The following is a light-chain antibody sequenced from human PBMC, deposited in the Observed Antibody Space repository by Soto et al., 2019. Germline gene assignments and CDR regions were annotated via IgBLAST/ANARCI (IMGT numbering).Light chain of an antibody. V-gene: IGKV3-20*01. CDR3: QQYGSSPPWT. CDR2: GAS. Sequence: EIVLTQSPGTLSLSPGERATLSCRASRSVSRSYLAWYQQKPGQAPRLLIYGASSRATGIPDRFSGSGSGTDFTLTINRLEPEDFAVYYCQQYGSSPPWTFGQGTKVEIK. J-gene: IGKJ1*01. CDR1: RSVSRSY.